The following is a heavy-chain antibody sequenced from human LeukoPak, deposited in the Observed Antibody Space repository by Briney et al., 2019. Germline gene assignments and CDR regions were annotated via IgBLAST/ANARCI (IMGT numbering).Heavy chain of an antibody. CDR1: GGTFSSYA. CDR3: ARARGEGGYDPFSYYYMDV. V-gene: IGHV1-69*06. D-gene: IGHD5-12*01. Sequence: ASVKVTFKSSGGTFSSYAISRVRQAPGQGLEWMGRIIPIFGTANYAQKFQGRVTITADKSTSTAYMELSSLRSEDTAVYYCARARGEGGYDPFSYYYMDVWGEGTTVTVSS. J-gene: IGHJ6*03. CDR2: IIPIFGTA.